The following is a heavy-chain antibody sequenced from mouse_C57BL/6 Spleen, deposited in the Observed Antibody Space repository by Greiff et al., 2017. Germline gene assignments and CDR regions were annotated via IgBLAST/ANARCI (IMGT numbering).Heavy chain of an antibody. CDR2: ISGGGGNT. D-gene: IGHD1-1*01. V-gene: IGHV5-9*01. CDR1: GFTFSSYT. CDR3: ARDYGSSYDY. Sequence: DVMLVESGGGLVKPGGSLKLSCAASGFTFSSYTMSWVRQTPEKRLEWVATISGGGGNTYYPDSVKGRFTISRDNAKKTLYLQMSSLRSEDTALYYCARDYGSSYDYWGQGTTLTVSS. J-gene: IGHJ2*01.